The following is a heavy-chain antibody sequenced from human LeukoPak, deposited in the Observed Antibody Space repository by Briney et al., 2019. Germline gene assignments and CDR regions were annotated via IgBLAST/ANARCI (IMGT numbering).Heavy chain of an antibody. V-gene: IGHV4-39*07. CDR3: AREVGFDP. CDR2: IYYSGST. Sequence: PSETLSLTCTVSGGSISSSSYYWGWIRQPPGKGLEWIGSIYYSGSTYYNPSLKSRVTISVDTSKNQFSLKLSSVTAADTAVYYCAREVGFDPWGQGTLVTVSS. J-gene: IGHJ5*02. CDR1: GGSISSSSYY. D-gene: IGHD2-15*01.